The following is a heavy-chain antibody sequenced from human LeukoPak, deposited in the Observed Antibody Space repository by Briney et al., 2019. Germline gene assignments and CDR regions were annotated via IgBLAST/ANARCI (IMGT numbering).Heavy chain of an antibody. CDR3: AHRTDLYSSSWYWGY. D-gene: IGHD6-13*01. Sequence: ESGPTLVNPTQTLTLTCTFSGFSLTTRGVGVGWIRQPPGKALEWLALIYWDDDKRYSPSLKSRLTITKDTSKSQVILTMTNMEPVDTATYYCAHRTDLYSSSWYWGYWGQGTLVTVSS. V-gene: IGHV2-5*02. CDR2: IYWDDDK. J-gene: IGHJ4*02. CDR1: GFSLTTRGVG.